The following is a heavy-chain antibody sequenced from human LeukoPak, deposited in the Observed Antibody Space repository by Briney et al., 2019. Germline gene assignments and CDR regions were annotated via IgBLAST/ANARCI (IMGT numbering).Heavy chain of an antibody. V-gene: IGHV1-18*01. CDR3: ARAYSYYYDSSGFNWFDP. J-gene: IGHJ5*02. CDR2: ISAYNGNT. Sequence: GASVKVSCKASGYTFTSYGISWVRQAPGQGLEWMGWISAYNGNTNYAQKLQGRVTMTTDTSTTTAYMGLRSLRSDDTAVYYCARAYSYYYDSSGFNWFDPWGQGTLVTVSS. CDR1: GYTFTSYG. D-gene: IGHD3-22*01.